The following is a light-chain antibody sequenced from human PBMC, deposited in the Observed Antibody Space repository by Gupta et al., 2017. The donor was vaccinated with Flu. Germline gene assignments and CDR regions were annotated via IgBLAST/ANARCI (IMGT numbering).Light chain of an antibody. V-gene: IGLV3-21*02. CDR1: DIGRNR. J-gene: IGLJ1*01. CDR2: DDA. CDR3: QVWDSSSDHFV. Sequence: SYVLTQPPSVSVAPGQTARITCGGDDIGRNRVHWYQQRPGQAPMVVVYDDAKRPSGIPERFSGSNSGNTATLTISRVEAGDEGDCYCQVWDSSSDHFVFGSGTKVTVL.